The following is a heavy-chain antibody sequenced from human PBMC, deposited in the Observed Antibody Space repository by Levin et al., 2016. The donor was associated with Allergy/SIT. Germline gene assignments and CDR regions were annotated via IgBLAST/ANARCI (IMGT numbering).Heavy chain of an antibody. CDR3: ARETIHWGLDT. Sequence: GSLRLSCSVYGDSVSSGSSYWTWVRQPPGKGLEWIGYIYYSGSTSVNPSLDSRVTISLDTSKNQFSLTLQSLTAADTAVFYCARETIHWGLDTWGQGTLVTVSS. D-gene: IGHD7-27*01. V-gene: IGHV4-61*01. J-gene: IGHJ4*02. CDR1: GDSVSSGSSY. CDR2: IYYSGST.